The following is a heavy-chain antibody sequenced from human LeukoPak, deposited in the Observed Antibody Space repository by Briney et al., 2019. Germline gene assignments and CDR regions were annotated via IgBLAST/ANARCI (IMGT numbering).Heavy chain of an antibody. CDR2: IIPIYNPV. J-gene: IGHJ4*02. V-gene: IGHV1-69*13. CDR1: GGTFSSYD. CDR3: AREPLGCGGDCHFDY. D-gene: IGHD2-21*02. Sequence: ASVKVSCKTSGGTFSSYDFSWMRQAPGQGLEWVGRIIPIYNPVDYTQRFQGRVTITADESTNTVYLELSSLRYDDTAVYYCAREPLGCGGDCHFDYWGQGTLVTVSS.